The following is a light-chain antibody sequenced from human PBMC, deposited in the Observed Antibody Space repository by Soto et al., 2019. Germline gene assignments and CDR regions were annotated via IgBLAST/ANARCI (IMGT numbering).Light chain of an antibody. CDR1: QGIRNY. CDR2: AAS. J-gene: IGKJ2*01. CDR3: QKYNRAPYT. V-gene: IGKV1-27*01. Sequence: DIQMTQSPSSLSASVGDRVTITCRASQGIRNYLAWYQQKPGKVPKLLIYAASTLQSGFPPRFSGSGSGTDFTLTISSLQPEDVATYYCQKYNRAPYTFGQGTKLEIK.